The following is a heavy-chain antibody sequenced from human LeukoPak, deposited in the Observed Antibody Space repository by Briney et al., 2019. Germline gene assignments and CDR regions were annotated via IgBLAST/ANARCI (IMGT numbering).Heavy chain of an antibody. CDR3: ARVYDYGDYTPVDY. CDR2: ISSSSSYI. CDR1: GFSFSRHG. D-gene: IGHD4-17*01. V-gene: IGHV3-21*01. J-gene: IGHJ4*02. Sequence: GGSLRLSCAGSGFSFSRHGMNWVRQAPGKGLEWVSSISSSSSYIYYADSVKGRFTISRDNAKNSLYLQMNSLRAEDTAVYYCARVYDYGDYTPVDYWGQGTLVTVSS.